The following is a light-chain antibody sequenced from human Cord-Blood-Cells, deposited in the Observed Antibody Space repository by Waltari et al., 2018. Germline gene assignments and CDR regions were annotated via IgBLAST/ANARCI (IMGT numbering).Light chain of an antibody. J-gene: IGKJ4*01. Sequence: DIQMTQSPSSLSASVGDRVTITCRTSQSISSYLNWYQQKPGKAPKLLIYAASSLQSGVPSRFSGSGSGTDFTLTISSLQPEDFATYYWQQSYSTITFGGGTKVEI. CDR2: AAS. CDR1: QSISSY. CDR3: QQSYSTIT. V-gene: IGKV1-39*01.